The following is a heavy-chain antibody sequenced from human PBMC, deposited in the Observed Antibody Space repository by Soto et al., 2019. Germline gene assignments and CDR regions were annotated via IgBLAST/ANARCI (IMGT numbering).Heavy chain of an antibody. D-gene: IGHD4-17*01. V-gene: IGHV3-23*01. J-gene: IGHJ4*02. CDR3: AKDRTTVVSAYYFDY. CDR2: ISGSGGST. CDR1: GFTFSSYA. Sequence: EVQLLESGGGLVQPGGSLRLSCAASGFTFSSYAMSWVRQAPVKGLEWVSAISGSGGSTDYADSVKGRFTISKDNTKNTLYLQMNSLRDEDTAVYYCAKDRTTVVSAYYFDYWGQGTLVTVSS.